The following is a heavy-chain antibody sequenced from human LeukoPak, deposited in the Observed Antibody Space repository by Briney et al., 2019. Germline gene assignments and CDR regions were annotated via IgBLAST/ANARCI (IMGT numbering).Heavy chain of an antibody. CDR2: ISSSSSYI. J-gene: IGHJ6*03. Sequence: GGSLRLSCAASGFTFSSYSMNWVRQAPGKGLEWVSSISSSSSYIYYADSVKGRFTISRDNSKNTLYLQMYGLRTEDTAVYYCAKESGSSVTYYYYMNVWGKGTTVTVSS. CDR3: AKESGSSVTYYYYMNV. D-gene: IGHD6-25*01. CDR1: GFTFSSYS. V-gene: IGHV3-21*01.